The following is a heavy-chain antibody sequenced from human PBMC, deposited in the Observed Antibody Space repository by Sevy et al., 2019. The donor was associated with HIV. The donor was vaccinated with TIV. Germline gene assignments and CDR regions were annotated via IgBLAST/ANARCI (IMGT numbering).Heavy chain of an antibody. J-gene: IGHJ4*02. D-gene: IGHD3-10*01. Sequence: GGSLRLSCVASGFXFDRYGMHWIRQAPGKGLEWVAVILYEGINKDYGDSVRGRFTISRDNSKNTLYLEMNNLRVDDTAVYYCATGRDYGSGSYDYWGQGTLVTVSS. V-gene: IGHV3-33*03. CDR2: ILYEGINK. CDR1: GFXFDRYG. CDR3: ATGRDYGSGSYDY.